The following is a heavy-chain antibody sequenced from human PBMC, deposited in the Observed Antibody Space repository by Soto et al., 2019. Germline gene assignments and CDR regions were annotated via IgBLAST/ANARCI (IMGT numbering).Heavy chain of an antibody. V-gene: IGHV1-18*01. D-gene: IGHD5-12*01. Sequence: QVQLVQSGAEVKKPGASVKVSCKASGYTFTRSGISWVRQAPGQGLEWMGWISTYNGDTNYAQTFQGRVTMTTDTSTSTVYMELRSPRSDDTAVDYCAREGVAPYYYYGMDVWGQGTPVTVSS. CDR2: ISTYNGDT. J-gene: IGHJ6*02. CDR3: AREGVAPYYYYGMDV. CDR1: GYTFTRSG.